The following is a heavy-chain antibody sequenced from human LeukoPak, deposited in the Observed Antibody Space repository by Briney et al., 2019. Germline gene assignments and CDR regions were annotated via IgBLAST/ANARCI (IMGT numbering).Heavy chain of an antibody. V-gene: IGHV4-59*08. CDR3: ARNVGGYYGSGSAMGYYYGMDV. J-gene: IGHJ6*02. Sequence: PSATLSLTCTISGGSISSYFWSWIRQPPGKGLEWIGYIYYSGSSEYNPSLKSRVTISVDTSQKQFSLKLSSVTAADTAVYYCARNVGGYYGSGSAMGYYYGMDVWGQGTTVTVSS. CDR2: IYYSGSS. D-gene: IGHD3-10*01. CDR1: GGSISSYF.